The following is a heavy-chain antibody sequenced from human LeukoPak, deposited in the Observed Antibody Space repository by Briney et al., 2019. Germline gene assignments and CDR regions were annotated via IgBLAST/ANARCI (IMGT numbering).Heavy chain of an antibody. D-gene: IGHD6-19*01. J-gene: IGHJ3*02. V-gene: IGHV3-23*01. CDR3: ASSSPVVAFDI. CDR2: ISGSGGST. Sequence: GGSLRLSCAASGFTFSSSWMTWVRQAPGKGLEWVSAISGSGGSTYYADSVKGRFTISRDNSKNTLYLQMNSLGAEDTAVYYCASSSPVVAFDIWGQGTMVTVSS. CDR1: GFTFSSSW.